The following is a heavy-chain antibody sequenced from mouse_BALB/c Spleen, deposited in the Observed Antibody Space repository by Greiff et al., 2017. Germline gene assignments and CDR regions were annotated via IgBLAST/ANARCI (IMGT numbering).Heavy chain of an antibody. CDR3: TREGITTVGNYAMDY. D-gene: IGHD1-1*01. Sequence: EVKVVESGGGLVKPGGSLKLSCAASGFTFSSYTMSWVRQTPEKRLEWVATISSGGSYTYYPDSVKGRFTISRDNAKNTLYLQMSSLKSEDTAMYYCTREGITTVGNYAMDYWGQGTSVTVSS. CDR2: ISSGGSYT. V-gene: IGHV5-6-4*01. J-gene: IGHJ4*01. CDR1: GFTFSSYT.